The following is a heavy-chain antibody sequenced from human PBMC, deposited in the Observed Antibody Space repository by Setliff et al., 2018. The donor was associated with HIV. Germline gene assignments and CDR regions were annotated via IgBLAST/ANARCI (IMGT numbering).Heavy chain of an antibody. Sequence: SETLSLTCFVSGVSISDHYWGWIRQPPGKGLEWIGYIYSSGTTQYNPSVESRVTMSLDTSRDQFSLKLNSVTALDTAVYYCARHSPSDYWGQGTLVTVSS. CDR2: IYSSGTT. J-gene: IGHJ4*02. CDR3: ARHSPSDY. CDR1: GVSISDHY. V-gene: IGHV4-4*09.